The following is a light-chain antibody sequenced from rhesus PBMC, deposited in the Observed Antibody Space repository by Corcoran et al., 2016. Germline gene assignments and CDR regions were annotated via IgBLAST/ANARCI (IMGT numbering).Light chain of an antibody. Sequence: DIVMTQSPDSLAVSLGERVTINCKSSQSLLYSSNNKNYLAWYQQKPGQAPKLLIYWASTRESGVPNRCSGRGAGTDCTLTISGLQAEDVAVYYCQQYYSTPFTFGPGTKLDIK. CDR3: QQYYSTPFT. V-gene: IGKV4-1*01. J-gene: IGKJ3*01. CDR2: WAS. CDR1: QSLLYSSNNKNY.